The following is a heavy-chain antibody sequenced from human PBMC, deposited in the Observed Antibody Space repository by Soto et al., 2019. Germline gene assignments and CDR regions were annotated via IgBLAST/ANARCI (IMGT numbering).Heavy chain of an antibody. CDR2: IYYRGST. J-gene: IGHJ6*02. CDR3: ARQQLLPFYYALDV. V-gene: IGHV4-59*01. CDR1: GDSISGYY. Sequence: SETLSLTCTVSGDSISGYYWSWIRQAPGKGLEYIGYIYYRGSTNYNPSLKSRVTMSVDTSKNQFSLKVNSVTAADTAVYFCARQQLLPFYYALDVWGQGTTVTVSS. D-gene: IGHD6-13*01.